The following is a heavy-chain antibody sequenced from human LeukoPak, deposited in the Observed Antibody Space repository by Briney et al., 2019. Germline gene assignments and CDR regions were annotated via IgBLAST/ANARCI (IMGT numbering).Heavy chain of an antibody. CDR3: TVLSGWHLDS. D-gene: IGHD6-19*01. Sequence: GGSLRLSCAASGFTFNTAWMGWVRQLPGEGLEWVGRIQTKSDGATVSYPIPVKGRVTISRDDSKNTVSLQIDDVRIEDTAVYYCTVLSGWHLDSWGQGTQVTVSP. J-gene: IGHJ5*01. CDR1: GFTFNTAW. CDR2: IQTKSDGATV. V-gene: IGHV3-15*01.